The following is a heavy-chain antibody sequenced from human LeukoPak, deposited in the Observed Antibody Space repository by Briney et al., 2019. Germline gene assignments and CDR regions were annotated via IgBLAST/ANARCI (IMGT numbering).Heavy chain of an antibody. CDR3: ASGNSVWAAGTPAYYSDY. V-gene: IGHV1-2*02. CDR1: GYTFTNYY. J-gene: IGHJ4*02. D-gene: IGHD4-23*01. CDR2: INPNNGGS. Sequence: VASVKVSCKTSGYTFTNYYIHWVRQAPGQGLEWMAWINPNNGGSGSAQKFQGRVTMTRDTSISTAYMELSRLRSDDTAMYYCASGNSVWAAGTPAYYSDYWGQGTLVTVSS.